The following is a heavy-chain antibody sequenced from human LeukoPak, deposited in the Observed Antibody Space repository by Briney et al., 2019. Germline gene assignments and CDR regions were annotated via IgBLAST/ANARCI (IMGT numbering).Heavy chain of an antibody. CDR2: IYYSGSP. V-gene: IGHV4-59*01. J-gene: IGHJ6*02. CDR3: ARDNYYYGMDV. CDR1: GGSISSYY. Sequence: PSETLSLTCTVSGGSISSYYWSWIRQPPGKGLEWIGYIYYSGSPNYNPSLKSRVTISVDTSKNQFSLKLSSVTAADTAVYYCARDNYYYGMDVWGQGTTVTVSS.